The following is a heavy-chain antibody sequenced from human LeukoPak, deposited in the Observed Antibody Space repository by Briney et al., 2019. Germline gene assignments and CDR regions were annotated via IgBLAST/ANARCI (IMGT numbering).Heavy chain of an antibody. V-gene: IGHV3-53*01. Sequence: GGSLRLSCAASGFTVSSNYMSWVRQAPGKGLEWVSVIYSGGSTYYADSVKGRFTISRDNSKNTLYLQMNSLRAEDTAVYYCASQYYGDFPYDYWGQGTLVTVSS. J-gene: IGHJ4*02. CDR2: IYSGGST. D-gene: IGHD4-17*01. CDR3: ASQYYGDFPYDY. CDR1: GFTVSSNY.